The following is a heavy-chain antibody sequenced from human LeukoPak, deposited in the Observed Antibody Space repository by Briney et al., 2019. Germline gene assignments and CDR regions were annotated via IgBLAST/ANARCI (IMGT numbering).Heavy chain of an antibody. J-gene: IGHJ4*02. CDR3: ARVAVVITMTRFDY. CDR1: GYSISSGYY. Sequence: SETPSLTCIVSGYSISSGYYWGWIRQPPGKGLEWIGSIYHSESTYYNPSLKSRVIISVDTSKNQFSLKLSSVTAADTAVYYCARVAVVITMTRFDYWGQGTLVAVSS. CDR2: IYHSEST. V-gene: IGHV4-38-2*02. D-gene: IGHD3-22*01.